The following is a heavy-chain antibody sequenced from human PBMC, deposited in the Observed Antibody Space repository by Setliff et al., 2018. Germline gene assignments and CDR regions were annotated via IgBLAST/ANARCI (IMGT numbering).Heavy chain of an antibody. J-gene: IGHJ4*02. V-gene: IGHV4-59*11. CDR3: ARDSDYYDSSGYYRIDY. Sequence: TLSLTCTVSGGPISSHYWSWIRQPPGKGLEWIGSIYYSGSTNYNPSLKSRVTISVDTSKNQFSLKLSSVTAADTAVDYCARDSDYYDSSGYYRIDYWGQGTLVTVSS. CDR1: GGPISSHY. CDR2: IYYSGST. D-gene: IGHD3-22*01.